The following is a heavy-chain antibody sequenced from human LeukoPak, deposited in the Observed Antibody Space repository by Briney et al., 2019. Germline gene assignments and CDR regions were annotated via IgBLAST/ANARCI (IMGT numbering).Heavy chain of an antibody. CDR2: IYHTGSA. CDR3: ARSYYVSGSQGGMDV. V-gene: IGHV4-38-2*01. J-gene: IGHJ6*04. Sequence: SETLSLTCGVSGFSISSGYYWGWIRQPPGKGLEWIGSIYHTGSAYYNPSLKSRVIISVDASKNQFSLKMNSVTAADTAVYYCARSYYVSGSQGGMDVWGKGTTVTVSS. CDR1: GFSISSGYY. D-gene: IGHD3-10*01.